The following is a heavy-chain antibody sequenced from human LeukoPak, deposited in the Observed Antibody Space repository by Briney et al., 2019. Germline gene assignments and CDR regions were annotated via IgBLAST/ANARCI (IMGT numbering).Heavy chain of an antibody. D-gene: IGHD2-15*01. Sequence: PGGSLRLSCAASGFTLTSYAMSWVRQAPGKGLEWVSTISGSGGNTYYADSVKGRFTISRDNSKNTLYLQMNSLRVEDTAVYYCARGGSPRGFLGYWGQGTLVTVSS. CDR2: ISGSGGNT. CDR3: ARGGSPRGFLGY. CDR1: GFTLTSYA. V-gene: IGHV3-23*01. J-gene: IGHJ4*02.